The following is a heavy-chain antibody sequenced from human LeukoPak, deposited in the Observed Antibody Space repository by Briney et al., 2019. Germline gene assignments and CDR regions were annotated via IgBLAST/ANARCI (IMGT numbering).Heavy chain of an antibody. CDR2: FDPEDGET. D-gene: IGHD2-2*01. Sequence: GASVKVSCKVSGYTLTELSMHWVRQAPGKGLEWMGGFDPEDGETIYAQKFQGRVTMTEDTSTDTAYMELSSLRSEDTAVCYCARLRLGYCSSTSCSNYYYYGMDVWGQGTTVTVSS. V-gene: IGHV1-24*01. CDR1: GYTLTELS. CDR3: ARLRLGYCSSTSCSNYYYYGMDV. J-gene: IGHJ6*02.